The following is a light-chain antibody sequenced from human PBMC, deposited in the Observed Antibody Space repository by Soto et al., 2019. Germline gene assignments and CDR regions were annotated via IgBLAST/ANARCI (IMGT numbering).Light chain of an antibody. V-gene: IGKV1-8*01. Sequence: AIRMTQSPSSFSASTGDRVTITCRASQGISSYLACYQQKPGKAPKLLIYAASTLQSGVPSRFSGSGSGTDFTLTISCLQSEDFATYYCQQYYSYPLTFGTGTKVDIK. CDR2: AAS. J-gene: IGKJ3*01. CDR1: QGISSY. CDR3: QQYYSYPLT.